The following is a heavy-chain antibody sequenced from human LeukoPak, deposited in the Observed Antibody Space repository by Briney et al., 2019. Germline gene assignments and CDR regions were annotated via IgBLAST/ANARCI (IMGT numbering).Heavy chain of an antibody. Sequence: PGGSLRLSCVDSGFTFSNYAMSWVRQAPGKGLEWVSGISSSGGSTFYTDSVKGRFTISRDNSKNTLYLQMNSLRAEDTAVYYCAKVYSSVWTHIGHFDYWGQGTLVTVSS. CDR1: GFTFSNYA. D-gene: IGHD6-19*01. CDR2: ISSSGGST. CDR3: AKVYSSVWTHIGHFDY. V-gene: IGHV3-23*01. J-gene: IGHJ4*02.